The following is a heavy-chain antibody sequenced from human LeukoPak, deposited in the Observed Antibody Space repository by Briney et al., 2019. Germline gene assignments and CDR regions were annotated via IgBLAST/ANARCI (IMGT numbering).Heavy chain of an antibody. Sequence: GESLKISCKGSGYGFTSYWIGWVRQMPGKGLEWMGIIYPGDSDTRYSPSFQGQVTISADKSISTAYLQWSSLKASDTAMYYCARPRDYDSSGYYYEYYFDYWGQGTLVTVSS. CDR3: ARPRDYDSSGYYYEYYFDY. D-gene: IGHD3-22*01. V-gene: IGHV5-51*01. J-gene: IGHJ4*02. CDR1: GYGFTSYW. CDR2: IYPGDSDT.